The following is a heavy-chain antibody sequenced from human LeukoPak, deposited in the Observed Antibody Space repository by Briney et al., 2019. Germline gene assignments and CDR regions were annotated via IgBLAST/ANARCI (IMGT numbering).Heavy chain of an antibody. CDR2: IYYSGST. CDR3: ARDRGYCSSTSCSRHYYGMDV. CDR1: GGSISSGGYY. V-gene: IGHV4-31*03. D-gene: IGHD2-2*01. Sequence: SQTLSLTCTVSGGSISSGGYYWSWIRQHPGKGLEWIVYIYYSGSTYYNPSLKSRVTISVYTSKNQFSLKLSSVTAADTAVYYCARDRGYCSSTSCSRHYYGMDVWGKGTTVTVSS. J-gene: IGHJ6*04.